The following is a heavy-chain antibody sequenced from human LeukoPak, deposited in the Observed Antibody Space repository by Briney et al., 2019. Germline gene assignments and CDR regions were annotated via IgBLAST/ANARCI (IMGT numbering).Heavy chain of an antibody. CDR2: IYYSGST. Sequence: SETLSLTCTVSGGSISSGGYSWSWIRQHPGKGLEWIGYIYYSGSTYYNPSLKSRVTISVDTSKNQFSLKLSSVTAADTAVYYCARVGYSYYYYYGMDVWGQGTTVTVSS. D-gene: IGHD5-18*01. J-gene: IGHJ6*02. CDR1: GGSISSGGYS. CDR3: ARVGYSYYYYYGMDV. V-gene: IGHV4-31*03.